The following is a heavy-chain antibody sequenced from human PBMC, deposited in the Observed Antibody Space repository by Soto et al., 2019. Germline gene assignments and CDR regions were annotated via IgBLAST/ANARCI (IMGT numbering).Heavy chain of an antibody. CDR2: IYWDDDK. D-gene: IGHD6-19*01. CDR1: GFSLSSTRVA. J-gene: IGHJ4*02. Sequence: QITLKESGPTLVKPTQTLTLTCTFSGFSLSSTRVAVGWIRQPPGKALEWLALIYWDDDKRYSPFLKSRLTTPKDPSKNQVVLTMTNMDPVDTATYYCAHSVVAGLGYYFDYGAREPWSPSPQ. CDR3: AHSVVAGLGYYFDY. V-gene: IGHV2-5*02.